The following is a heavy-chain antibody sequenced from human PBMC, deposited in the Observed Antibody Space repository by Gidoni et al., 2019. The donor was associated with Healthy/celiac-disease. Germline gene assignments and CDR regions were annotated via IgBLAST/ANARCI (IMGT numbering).Heavy chain of an antibody. CDR1: GFHFSSYS. V-gene: IGHV3-21*01. Sequence: EVQLVESGGGLVKPGGSLSLSCAASGFHFSSYSMNWVRQAPGKGLEWVSSISSSSSYIYYADSVKGRFTISRDNAKNSLYLQMNSLRAEDTAVYYCARERRAAAGTSYFDYWGQGTLVTVSS. CDR3: ARERRAAAGTSYFDY. D-gene: IGHD6-13*01. CDR2: ISSSSSYI. J-gene: IGHJ4*02.